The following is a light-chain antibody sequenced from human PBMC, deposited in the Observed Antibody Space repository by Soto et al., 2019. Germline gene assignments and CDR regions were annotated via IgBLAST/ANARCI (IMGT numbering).Light chain of an antibody. J-gene: IGKJ2*01. Sequence: DIQMTQSPSSLSASVGDRVTITCRASQGISTYLVWYQQRQGRDPKLLIYDASSLLSGVPSRFSGSGSGTDFTLNISSLQPEDFATYYCQQSYRTPYTCGQGTKLETK. CDR3: QQSYRTPYT. V-gene: IGKV1-39*01. CDR2: DAS. CDR1: QGISTY.